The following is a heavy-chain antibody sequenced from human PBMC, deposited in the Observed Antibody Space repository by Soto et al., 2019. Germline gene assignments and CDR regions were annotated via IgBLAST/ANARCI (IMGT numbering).Heavy chain of an antibody. D-gene: IGHD6-13*01. CDR3: AKAYSSIWSNWYFEL. V-gene: IGHV3-23*01. CDR2: IGGGGGST. Sequence: PGGSRRLSCAASGFTFSSYAMNWVRQAPGKGLEWVSLIGGGGGSTYYADSVRGRFTISRDNSKNTLYLQMNSLRAEDTAIYYCAKAYSSIWSNWYFELWGLGTLVTVSS. CDR1: GFTFSSYA. J-gene: IGHJ2*01.